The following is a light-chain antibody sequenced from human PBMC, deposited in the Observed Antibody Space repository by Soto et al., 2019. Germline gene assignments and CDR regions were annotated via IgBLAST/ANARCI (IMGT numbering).Light chain of an antibody. CDR3: SSYTSSTTLV. Sequence: QSALTQPASVSGSPGQSITISCTGTSSDIGGYNYVSWYQQHPSKAPKLMIYDVSNRPSGVSNRFFGSKSGNTASLTISGLQAEDEADYYCSSYTSSTTLVFGGGTKVTVL. J-gene: IGLJ3*02. CDR2: DVS. V-gene: IGLV2-14*01. CDR1: SSDIGGYNY.